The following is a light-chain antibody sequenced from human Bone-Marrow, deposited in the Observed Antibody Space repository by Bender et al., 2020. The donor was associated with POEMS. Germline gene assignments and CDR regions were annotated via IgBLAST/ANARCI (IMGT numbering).Light chain of an antibody. Sequence: QSVLTQPPSASGTPGQRVTISCSGTSSDVVLYNFVSWYQQHPGKAPKLIIYDVTKRPSGVPDRFSGSESVNTASLTISGLQAEDEGDYYCCAYAGSHTYVFGTGTKVTV. CDR3: CAYAGSHTYV. J-gene: IGLJ1*01. CDR2: DVT. V-gene: IGLV2-11*01. CDR1: SSDVVLYNF.